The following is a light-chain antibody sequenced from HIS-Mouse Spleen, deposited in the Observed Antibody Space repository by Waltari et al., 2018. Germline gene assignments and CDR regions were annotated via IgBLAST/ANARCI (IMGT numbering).Light chain of an antibody. V-gene: IGKV3-15*01. J-gene: IGKJ2*01. Sequence: EIVMTQSPATLSVSPGERATLSCRASQSVSSNLAWYQQKPGQAPRLLIYGESTRATGIPARFSGSGSETEFTLTISSLQSEDFAVYYCQQYNNWPPYTFGQGTKLEIK. CDR3: QQYNNWPPYT. CDR1: QSVSSN. CDR2: GES.